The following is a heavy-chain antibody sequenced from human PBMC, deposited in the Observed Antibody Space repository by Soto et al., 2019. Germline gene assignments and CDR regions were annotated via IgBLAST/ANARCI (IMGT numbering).Heavy chain of an antibody. CDR3: GRQPGHCGSTTCFGYYSVDV. V-gene: IGHV4-39*01. CDR2: IYYSGST. D-gene: IGHD2-2*01. CDR1: GGSISSSSYS. Sequence: QLQLQESGPRLVKPSETLSLTCSVSGGSISSSSYSWGWIRQPPGKGLEWIGTIYYSGSTHYNPSLERRVAIPADTPNYQLSLRLSSVTAADTAVYYCGRQPGHCGSTTCFGYYSVDVWGQGTTVTVS. J-gene: IGHJ6*02.